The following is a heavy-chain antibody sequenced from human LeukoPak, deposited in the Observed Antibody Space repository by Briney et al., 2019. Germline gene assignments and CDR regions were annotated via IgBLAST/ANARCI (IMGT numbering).Heavy chain of an antibody. V-gene: IGHV6-1*01. CDR1: GDSVSSESDA. CDR2: TYYRSKWYY. Sequence: SQTLSLTCAISGDSVSSESDAWNWIRQSPSRGLEWLGRTYYRSKWYYDYEVSLKSRIIINPDTSKSQFSLQLNSVTPEDTAVYYCARDPSGGSTIFDYWGQGILVTVSS. D-gene: IGHD1-26*01. CDR3: ARDPSGGSTIFDY. J-gene: IGHJ4*02.